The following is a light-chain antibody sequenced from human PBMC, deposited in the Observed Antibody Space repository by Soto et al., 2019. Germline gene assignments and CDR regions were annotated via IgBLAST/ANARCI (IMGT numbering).Light chain of an antibody. CDR3: HLRSSWPT. V-gene: IGKV3-11*01. CDR2: DTS. J-gene: IGKJ2*01. Sequence: EIVLTQSQATMSLSPGERATLSCRASQSGNSYLALYQQQCGQAPRLLIYDTSNRATGIPDRFSGSGSGTDFTLTCRRLEPEDFAVYFFHLRSSWPTFVHGTRLQLK. CDR1: QSGNSY.